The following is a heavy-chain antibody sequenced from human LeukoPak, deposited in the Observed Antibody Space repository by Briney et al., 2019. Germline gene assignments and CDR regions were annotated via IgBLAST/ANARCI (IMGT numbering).Heavy chain of an antibody. CDR3: ARVQGITMVRGVIFAHPQRENGGMDV. Sequence: KSSETLSLTCGAYGGSFSDNYWIRQSPGKGLEWIGEIYQSGSSNCKPSLKSRVTISVDTSKNQFSLKLSSVTAADTAVYYCARVQGITMVRGVIFAHPQRENGGMDVWGQGTTVTVSS. CDR1: GGSFSDNY. V-gene: IGHV4-34*01. D-gene: IGHD3-10*01. J-gene: IGHJ6*02. CDR2: IYQSGSS.